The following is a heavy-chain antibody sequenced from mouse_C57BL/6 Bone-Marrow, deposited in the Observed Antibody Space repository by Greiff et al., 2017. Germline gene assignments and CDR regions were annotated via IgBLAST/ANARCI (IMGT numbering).Heavy chain of an antibody. CDR2: IDPSDSYT. J-gene: IGHJ1*03. CDR3: ARCWNYGSSYGYFDV. D-gene: IGHD1-1*01. V-gene: IGHV1-69*01. Sequence: QVQLQQPGAELVMPGASVKLSCTASGFTFTSYWMHWVQQRPGPGLEWIGEIDPSDSYTTYTQKLKGKFTLTVDNSCSTAYMQLSSLTSEDSAVYYCARCWNYGSSYGYFDVWGTGTTVTVSS. CDR1: GFTFTSYW.